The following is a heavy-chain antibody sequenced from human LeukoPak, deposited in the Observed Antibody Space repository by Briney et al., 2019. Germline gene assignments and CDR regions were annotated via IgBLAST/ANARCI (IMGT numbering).Heavy chain of an antibody. CDR2: IWYDGSNK. Sequence: PGGSLRLPCAASGFTFSSYGMHWVRQAPGKGLEWVAVIWYDGSNKYYADSVKGRFTISRDNSKNTLYLQMNSLRAEDTAVYYCARSASGSYYNGPDYWGQGTLVTVSS. J-gene: IGHJ4*02. V-gene: IGHV3-33*01. CDR3: ARSASGSYYNGPDY. CDR1: GFTFSSYG. D-gene: IGHD3-10*01.